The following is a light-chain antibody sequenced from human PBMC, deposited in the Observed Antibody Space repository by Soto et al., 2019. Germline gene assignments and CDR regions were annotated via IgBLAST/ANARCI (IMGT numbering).Light chain of an antibody. J-gene: IGKJ1*01. CDR3: QQYVHWPPGA. CDR2: DTS. Sequence: EIVVTQSPATLSVSPGERVTLSCRASQSVSSSLAWYQPRPGQAPRLLIYDTSTRAAGIAARFSGSGSGTEFTLTISSLQSEDSAVYYCQQYVHWPPGACGQGTTVEIK. CDR1: QSVSSS. V-gene: IGKV3-15*01.